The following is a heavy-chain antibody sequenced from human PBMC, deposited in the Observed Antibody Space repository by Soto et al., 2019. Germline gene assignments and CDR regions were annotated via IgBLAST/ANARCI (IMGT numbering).Heavy chain of an antibody. CDR1: GYTFTGYF. CDR3: ARRGGTILAPLP. J-gene: IGHJ5*02. Sequence: ASVKVSCKXSGYTFTGYFIHWVRQAPRQGLEWVGYINPNSGATKYAPRFQGRVTMTSDTSIRTADMDLSNLRSDETAVYYCARRGGTILAPLPWGRRNLVAVSS. D-gene: IGHD3-3*01. V-gene: IGHV1-2*02. CDR2: INPNSGAT.